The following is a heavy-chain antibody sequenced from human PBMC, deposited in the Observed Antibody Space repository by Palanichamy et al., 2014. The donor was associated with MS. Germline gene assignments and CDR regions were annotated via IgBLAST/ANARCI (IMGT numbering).Heavy chain of an antibody. J-gene: IGHJ1*01. V-gene: IGHV3-74*01. Sequence: EVQLVESGGGLVQPGGSLRLSCAASGFTFSSYWMHWVRQAPGKELVWVSRINSDGSSTSYADSVKGRFTISRDNAKNTLYLQMNSLRAEDTAVYYCASVGLDYYDRRAEYFQHWGQGTLVTVSS. D-gene: IGHD3-22*01. CDR2: INSDGSST. CDR1: GFTFSSYW. CDR3: ASVGLDYYDRRAEYFQH.